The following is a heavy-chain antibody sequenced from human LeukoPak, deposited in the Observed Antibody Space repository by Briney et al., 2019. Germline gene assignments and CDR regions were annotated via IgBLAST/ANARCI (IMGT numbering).Heavy chain of an antibody. CDR2: IKSKTDGGTT. J-gene: IGHJ4*02. CDR1: GFTFSNAW. Sequence: GGSLRLXCAASGFTFSNAWMSWDRQAPGKGLEWVGRIKSKTDGGTTDYAAPVKGRFTISRDDSKNTLYLQMNSLKTEDTAVYYCTISPPYCSGGSCFDYWGQGTLVTVSS. D-gene: IGHD2-15*01. CDR3: TISPPYCSGGSCFDY. V-gene: IGHV3-15*01.